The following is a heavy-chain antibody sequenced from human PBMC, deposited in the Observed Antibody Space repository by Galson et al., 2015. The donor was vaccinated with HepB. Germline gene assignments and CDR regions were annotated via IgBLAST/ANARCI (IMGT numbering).Heavy chain of an antibody. CDR3: AREERYYDILTGYKDDAFDI. CDR2: IYWDDDK. J-gene: IGHJ3*02. V-gene: IGHV2-5*02. D-gene: IGHD3-9*01. Sequence: PALVKPTQTLTLTCTFSGFSLSTSGVGVGWIRQPPGKALEWPALIYWDDDKRYSPSLKSRLTITKDTSKNQVVLTMTNMDPVDTATYYCAREERYYDILTGYKDDAFDIWGQGTMVTVSS. CDR1: GFSLSTSGVG.